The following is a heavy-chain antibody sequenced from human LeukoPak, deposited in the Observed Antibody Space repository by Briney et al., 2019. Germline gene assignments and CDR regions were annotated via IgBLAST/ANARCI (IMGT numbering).Heavy chain of an antibody. CDR3: ARFRFSGYDFPGY. D-gene: IGHD5-12*01. CDR2: ISPYNDDA. Sequence: ASVKVSCKASGYTFTSYGISWVRQAPGQGLEWMGWISPYNDDANYAQKFQGRVTMTTDTSTNTAYMELRSLRSDDTAVYYCARFRFSGYDFPGYWGQGTLVTVSS. V-gene: IGHV1-18*01. CDR1: GYTFTSYG. J-gene: IGHJ4*02.